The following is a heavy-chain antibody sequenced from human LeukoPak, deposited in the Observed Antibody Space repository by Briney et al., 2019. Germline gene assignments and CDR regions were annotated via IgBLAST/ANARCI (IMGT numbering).Heavy chain of an antibody. V-gene: IGHV3-11*04. D-gene: IGHD3-9*01. J-gene: IGHJ3*02. Sequence: NPGGSLRLSCAASGFTFSDYYMSWIRQAPGKGLEWLSYISRSGNTVYYADSVKGRFTISRDNAKNSLYLQMNSLRAEDTAVYYCARDPILRYFDWLGEIDAFDIWGQGTMVTVSS. CDR3: ARDPILRYFDWLGEIDAFDI. CDR1: GFTFSDYY. CDR2: ISRSGNTV.